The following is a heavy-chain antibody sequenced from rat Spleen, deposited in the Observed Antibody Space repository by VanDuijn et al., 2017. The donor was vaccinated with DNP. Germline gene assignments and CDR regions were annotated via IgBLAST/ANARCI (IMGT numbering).Heavy chain of an antibody. Sequence: EVQLVESGGGLVQPGRSLKLSCAASGFTFSNYGMAWVRQAPKKGLEWVATISTSGGSTYYRDSVKGRFTISRDNAKSTLYLQMDSLRSEDTATYYCATRGGRTSRGNWFAYWGQGTLVTVSS. J-gene: IGHJ3*01. CDR1: GFTFSNYG. CDR3: ATRGGRTSRGNWFAY. V-gene: IGHV5S13*01. CDR2: ISTSGGST. D-gene: IGHD1-11*01.